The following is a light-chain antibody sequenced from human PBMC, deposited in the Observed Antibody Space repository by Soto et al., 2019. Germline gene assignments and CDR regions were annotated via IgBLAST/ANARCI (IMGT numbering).Light chain of an antibody. CDR1: QSISSW. J-gene: IGKJ1*01. CDR2: DAS. V-gene: IGKV1-5*01. CDR3: QQYNSYWT. Sequence: DIQITQSPSTLSASVGDRVTITCRASQSISSWLAWYQQKPGKAPKLLIYDASSLESGVPSRFSGSGSGTEFTLTFSSLQPDDFATYYCQQYNSYWTFGQGTKV.